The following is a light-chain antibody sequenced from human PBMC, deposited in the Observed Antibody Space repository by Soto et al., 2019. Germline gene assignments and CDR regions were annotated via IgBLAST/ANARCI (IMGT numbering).Light chain of an antibody. V-gene: IGKV3D-20*02. J-gene: IGKJ5*01. Sequence: EIGLTQSPVSLSLSPGERATLSCRASQSVGTSYFGWYHQKPGQPPRLLIYHTSTRATGIPDRFSGGGSGTDFTLTISRLEPEDFAVYYCQQRARWVTFGQGTRLEI. CDR2: HTS. CDR3: QQRARWVT. CDR1: QSVGTSY.